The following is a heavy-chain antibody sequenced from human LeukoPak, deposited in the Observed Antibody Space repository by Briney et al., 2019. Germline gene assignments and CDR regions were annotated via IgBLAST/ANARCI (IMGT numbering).Heavy chain of an antibody. CDR2: IYHSGST. D-gene: IGHD3-9*01. J-gene: IGHJ4*02. Sequence: SGTLSLTCAVSGGSISSSNRWSWVRQPPGKGLEWIGEIYHSGSTNYNPSLKSRVTISVDKSKNQFSLKLSSVTAADTAVYYCARRLDYDILTGYNDYWGQGTLVTVSS. CDR1: GGSISSSNR. CDR3: ARRLDYDILTGYNDY. V-gene: IGHV4-4*02.